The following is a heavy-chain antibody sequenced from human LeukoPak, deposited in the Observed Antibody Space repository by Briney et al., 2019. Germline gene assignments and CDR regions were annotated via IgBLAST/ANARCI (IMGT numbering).Heavy chain of an antibody. D-gene: IGHD1-26*01. V-gene: IGHV1-69*04. CDR1: GGTFSSYA. CDR3: AREGEVGATRSYWFDP. J-gene: IGHJ5*02. CDR2: IIPIFGIA. Sequence: SVKVSCKASGGTFSSYAISWVRQAPGQGLGWMGRIIPIFGIANYAQKFQGRVTITADKSTSTAYMELSSLRSEDTAVYYCAREGEVGATRSYWFDPWGQGTLVTVSS.